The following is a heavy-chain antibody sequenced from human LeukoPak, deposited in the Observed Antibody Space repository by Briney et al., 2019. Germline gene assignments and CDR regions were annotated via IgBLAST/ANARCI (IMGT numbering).Heavy chain of an antibody. J-gene: IGHJ4*02. Sequence: ASVKVSCKASGYTFTSYGLSWVRQAPGQGLEWMGWISAYNGNTNYAQMLQGRVAMTTDTSMSTAYMELRSLRPDDTAVYYCARDRGRGTVTTLDYWGQGTLVTVSS. CDR2: ISAYNGNT. D-gene: IGHD4-17*01. CDR1: GYTFTSYG. CDR3: ARDRGRGTVTTLDY. V-gene: IGHV1-18*01.